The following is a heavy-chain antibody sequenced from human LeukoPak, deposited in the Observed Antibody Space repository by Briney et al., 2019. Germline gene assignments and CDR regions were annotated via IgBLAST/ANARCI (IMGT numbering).Heavy chain of an antibody. D-gene: IGHD4-17*01. J-gene: IGHJ4*02. Sequence: SETLSLTCAVSGYSISSGYYWGWIRQPPGKGLEWIGSIYHSGSTYYNPSLKSRVTISVDTSKNQFSLRLSSVTAADTAVYYCARHRGFDYGDYELDYWGQETLVTVSS. CDR1: GYSISSGYY. V-gene: IGHV4-38-2*01. CDR3: ARHRGFDYGDYELDY. CDR2: IYHSGST.